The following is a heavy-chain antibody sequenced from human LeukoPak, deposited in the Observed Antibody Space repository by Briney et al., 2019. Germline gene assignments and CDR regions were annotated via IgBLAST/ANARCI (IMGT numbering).Heavy chain of an antibody. Sequence: SETLSLTCAVSGGSISSGDWWSWVRQPPGKGLEWIGEIYHSGSTNYNPSLKSRVPIAVDKSKNQFSLKLSSVTAADTAVYYCGRGVSDYWGQGIVVTVSS. CDR1: GGSISSGDW. CDR3: GRGVSDY. CDR2: IYHSGST. V-gene: IGHV4-4*02. J-gene: IGHJ4*02.